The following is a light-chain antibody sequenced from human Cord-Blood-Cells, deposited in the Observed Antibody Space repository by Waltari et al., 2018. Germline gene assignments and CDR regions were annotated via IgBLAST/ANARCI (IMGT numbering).Light chain of an antibody. CDR1: QSVSSN. CDR2: GAS. J-gene: IGKJ2*01. Sequence: EIVMTQSPATLSVSPGERATLSCRASQSVSSNLAWYQQKPGQAPRLLIYGASTRATGIPARLSGSASGTEFTLTTGSLQSEDFAVYYCQQYNNWPPYTFGQGTKLEIK. CDR3: QQYNNWPPYT. V-gene: IGKV3-15*01.